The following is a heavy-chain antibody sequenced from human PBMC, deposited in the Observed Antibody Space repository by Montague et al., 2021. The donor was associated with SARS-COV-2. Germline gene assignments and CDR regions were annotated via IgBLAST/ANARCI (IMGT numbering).Heavy chain of an antibody. D-gene: IGHD2-15*01. CDR3: ARAERGSCGDGNCYQYFFSY. CDR1: GDSVSTNSGT. CDR2: TYYRSEWYS. V-gene: IGHV6-1*01. Sequence: CAISGDSVSTNSGTWNWVRLSPSKGLEWLGRTYYRSEWYSDYSVSVKSRISISPDTSKNQFSLQLNSVTPEDTAVYYCARAERGSCGDGNCYQYFFSYWGQGTLVTVSS. J-gene: IGHJ4*02.